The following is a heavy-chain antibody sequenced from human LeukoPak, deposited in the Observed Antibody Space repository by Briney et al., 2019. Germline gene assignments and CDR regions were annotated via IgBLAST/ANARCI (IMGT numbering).Heavy chain of an antibody. Sequence: ASVKVSCKASGYTFTSYGISWARQAPGQGLEWMGWISAYNGNTNYAQKLQGRVTMTTDTSTSTAYMELRSLRSDDTAVYYCARVPPGKLELFYYYYYMDVWGKGTTVTVSS. CDR1: GYTFTSYG. J-gene: IGHJ6*03. D-gene: IGHD1-7*01. V-gene: IGHV1-18*01. CDR3: ARVPPGKLELFYYYYYMDV. CDR2: ISAYNGNT.